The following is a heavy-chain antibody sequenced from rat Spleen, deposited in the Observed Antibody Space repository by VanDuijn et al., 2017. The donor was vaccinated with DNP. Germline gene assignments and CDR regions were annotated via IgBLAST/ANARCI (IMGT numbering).Heavy chain of an antibody. V-gene: IGHV5-58*01. CDR3: AKXXXSMXA. CDR1: GFTFSSNW. Sequence: EVQLVETGGGLVQPGRSLKLSCVASGFTFSSNWMYWIRQAPGKGLEWVSSINTDGGVTYYPDSVKGRFTISRDNAENTVYLQMNSLRSENTATXXXAKXXXSMXAWGQGASXTVSS. J-gene: IGHJ4*01. CDR2: INTDGGVT.